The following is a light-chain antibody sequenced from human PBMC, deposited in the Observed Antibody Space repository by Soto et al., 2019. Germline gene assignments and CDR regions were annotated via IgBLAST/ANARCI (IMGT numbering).Light chain of an antibody. J-gene: IGKJ2*01. V-gene: IGKV1-5*01. CDR1: QSISSW. CDR2: DAS. CDR3: QQYNSLS. Sequence: DIQMTQSPSTLSASVGDRVTITCRASQSISSWLAWYQQKPGKAPKLLIYDASSLESGVPSRFSGSGSGTDFTLTISSLQPDDFATYYSQQYNSLSFARGTKLEIK.